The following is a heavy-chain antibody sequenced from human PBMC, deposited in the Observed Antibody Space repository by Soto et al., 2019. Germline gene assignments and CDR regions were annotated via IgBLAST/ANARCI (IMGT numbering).Heavy chain of an antibody. V-gene: IGHV1-2*02. CDR2: INPNSGGT. J-gene: IGHJ5*02. D-gene: IGHD3-16*01. CDR3: ARMATFGSLNWFDP. Sequence: GASVKVSCKASGYIFTGYYIHWVRQAPGQGLEWMGWINPNSGGTEYAQNFQGRVTMTSDTSISTAYMELTRLRSDDTAIYYCARMATFGSLNWFDPWGQGTLVTVSS. CDR1: GYIFTGYY.